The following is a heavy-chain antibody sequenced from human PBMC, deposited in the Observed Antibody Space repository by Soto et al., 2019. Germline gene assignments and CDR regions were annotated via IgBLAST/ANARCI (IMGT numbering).Heavy chain of an antibody. V-gene: IGHV1-18*01. CDR2: ISAYNGNT. D-gene: IGHD4-17*01. J-gene: IGHJ3*02. CDR3: ARGISDYGDNIEFDI. CDR1: GYTFTSYG. Sequence: ASVKVSCKASGYTFTSYGISWVRQAPGQGLEWMGWISAYNGNTNYAQKLQGRVTMTTDTSTSTAYMELRSLRSDDTAVYYCARGISDYGDNIEFDIWGQGTMVTVSS.